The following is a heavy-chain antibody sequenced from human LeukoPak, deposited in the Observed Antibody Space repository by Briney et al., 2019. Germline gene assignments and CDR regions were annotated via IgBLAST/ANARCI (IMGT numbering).Heavy chain of an antibody. CDR1: GYTFTGYY. CDR3: ARARTDSSGWYDAFDP. Sequence: ASVKVSCKASGYTFTGYYIHWVRQAPGQGLEWMGWISAYNGNTNYAQKLQGRVTMTTDTSTSTAYMELRSLRSDDTAVYYCARARTDSSGWYDAFDPWGQGTLVTVSS. J-gene: IGHJ5*02. D-gene: IGHD6-19*01. CDR2: ISAYNGNT. V-gene: IGHV1-18*04.